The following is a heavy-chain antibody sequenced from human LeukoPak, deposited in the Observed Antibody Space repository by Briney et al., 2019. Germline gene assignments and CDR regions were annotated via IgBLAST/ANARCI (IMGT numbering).Heavy chain of an antibody. J-gene: IGHJ5*02. Sequence: GGSLRLSCAASGFTFSCYSMNWVRQAPGKGLEWVSYISSSSSTIYYADSVKGRFTISRDNAKNSLYLQMNSLRAEDTAVYYCARALRYFDWLSTSPEYNWFDPWGQGTLVTVSS. V-gene: IGHV3-48*01. CDR1: GFTFSCYS. CDR3: ARALRYFDWLSTSPEYNWFDP. D-gene: IGHD3-9*01. CDR2: ISSSSSTI.